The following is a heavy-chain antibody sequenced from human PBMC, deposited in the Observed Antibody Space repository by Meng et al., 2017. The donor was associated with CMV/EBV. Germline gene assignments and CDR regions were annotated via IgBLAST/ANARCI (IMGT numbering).Heavy chain of an antibody. J-gene: IGHJ3*02. CDR2: INPNSGGT. D-gene: IGHD3-22*01. V-gene: IGHV1-2*02. CDR1: GYTFTGYY. Sequence: QGQLVQSGAGVKKPGASVKVSCKASGYTFTGYYMHWVRQAPGQGLEWMGWINPNSGGTNYAQKFQGRVTMTRDTSISTAYMELSRLRSDDTAVYYCARAMRGYYYDSSGSDIWGQGTMVTVSS. CDR3: ARAMRGYYYDSSGSDI.